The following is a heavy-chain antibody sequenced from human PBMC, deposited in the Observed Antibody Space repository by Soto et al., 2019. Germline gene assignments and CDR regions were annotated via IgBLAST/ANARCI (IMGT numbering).Heavy chain of an antibody. D-gene: IGHD6-13*01. CDR2: IYPYNGNT. CDR3: ARDLNGAAGVGY. CDR1: GYTFTGYY. Sequence: ASGKVSCEASGYTFTGYYMHWGRQAPGQGLEWMAWIYPYNGNTNCAQKFLGRVTLTTDTSTSTAYMDLRSLTSDDTAIYYCARDLNGAAGVGYWGQGTLVTVSS. J-gene: IGHJ4*02. V-gene: IGHV1-18*04.